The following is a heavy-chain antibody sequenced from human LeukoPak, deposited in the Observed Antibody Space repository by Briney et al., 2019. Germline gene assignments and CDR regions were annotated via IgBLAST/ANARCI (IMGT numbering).Heavy chain of an antibody. D-gene: IGHD3-10*01. Sequence: PGKSLRLSCAASGFTFTSYAMHWVRQAPGKGLEWVALLAYDGTNEYYAHSVKGRFTISRDNSNNTVSLQMNSLRLGDTAVYYCARGGPLGDTNRFDFWGQGTLVTVSS. V-gene: IGHV3-30*04. CDR3: ARGGPLGDTNRFDF. CDR2: LAYDGTNE. CDR1: GFTFTSYA. J-gene: IGHJ4*02.